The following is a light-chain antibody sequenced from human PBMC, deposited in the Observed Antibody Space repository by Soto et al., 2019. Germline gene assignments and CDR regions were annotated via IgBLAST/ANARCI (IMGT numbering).Light chain of an antibody. CDR2: EAS. J-gene: IGLJ3*02. Sequence: QSVLTQPPSVSGSPGQSVTISCTGTSTDFVSYNRVSWYQQPPGTAPKLIIYEASNRPSGVPDRFSGSKSGNTASLTVSGLQAEDEADYYCSSYAGSNNCVFGGGTKVTVL. V-gene: IGLV2-18*02. CDR1: STDFVSYNR. CDR3: SSYAGSNNCV.